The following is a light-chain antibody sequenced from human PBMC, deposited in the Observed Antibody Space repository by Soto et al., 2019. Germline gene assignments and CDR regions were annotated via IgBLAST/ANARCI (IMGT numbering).Light chain of an antibody. CDR2: AAS. Sequence: DIQMTQSPSSLPASIGDRVTITCRASQSINSYLNWYQQKPGKAPTLLIYAASNLRSGVPSRFSGGGSGTDFTLTISSLQPEDFATYYFQQSHSTPAPFGPGTKVDIK. V-gene: IGKV1-39*01. CDR1: QSINSY. CDR3: QQSHSTPAP. J-gene: IGKJ3*01.